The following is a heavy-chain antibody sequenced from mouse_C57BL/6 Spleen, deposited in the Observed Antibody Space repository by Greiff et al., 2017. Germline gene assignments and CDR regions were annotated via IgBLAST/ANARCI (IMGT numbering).Heavy chain of an antibody. CDR3: ARLGDYDGGYYYAMDD. CDR1: GYTFTSYW. V-gene: IGHV1-52*01. CDR2: IDPSDSET. Sequence: QVQLQQPGAELVRPGSSVKLSCKASGYTFTSYWMHWVKQRPIQGLEWIGNIDPSDSETHYNQKFKDKATLTVDKSSSTAYMQLSSLTSEDSAVYYCARLGDYDGGYYYAMDDWGQGTSVTVSS. J-gene: IGHJ4*01. D-gene: IGHD2-4*01.